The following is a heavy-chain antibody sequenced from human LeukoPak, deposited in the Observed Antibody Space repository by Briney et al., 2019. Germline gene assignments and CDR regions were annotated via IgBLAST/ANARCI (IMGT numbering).Heavy chain of an antibody. V-gene: IGHV4-59*02. Sequence: PSETLSLTCVVSGGSVSGYYWGWLRQPPGRGLEWLGYVYYSGSTNYNPSFKSRITISVDTSRNQFSLQLSSVTAADTAVYYCARIGLQLWPRGGYFDYWGQGTLVTVSS. J-gene: IGHJ4*02. CDR1: GGSVSGYY. CDR3: ARIGLQLWPRGGYFDY. D-gene: IGHD5-18*01. CDR2: VYYSGST.